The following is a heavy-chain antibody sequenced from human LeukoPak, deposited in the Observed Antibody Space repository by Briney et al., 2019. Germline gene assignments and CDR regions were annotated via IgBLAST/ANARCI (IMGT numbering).Heavy chain of an antibody. J-gene: IGHJ2*01. CDR2: FHPSGKT. V-gene: IGHV4-4*07. CDR3: ARDGALDYGDYWYFDL. CDR1: GGSINSYF. D-gene: IGHD4-17*01. Sequence: SETLSLTCTVSGGSINSYFWTWIRQPAGKGLECLGRFHPSGKTNYNPSLKSRVTMSLDTSKNQFSLKLTSVTAADTAVYYYARDGALDYGDYWYFDLWGRGTLVTVSS.